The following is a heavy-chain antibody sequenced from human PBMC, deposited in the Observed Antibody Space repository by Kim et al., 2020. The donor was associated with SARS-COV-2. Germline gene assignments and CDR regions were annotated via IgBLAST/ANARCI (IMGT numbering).Heavy chain of an antibody. V-gene: IGHV3-9*01. CDR3: AKDPGYYDSSGHDY. D-gene: IGHD3-22*01. J-gene: IGHJ4*02. Sequence: ADSVKGRFTISRDNAKNSLYLQMNSLRAEDTALYYCAKDPGYYDSSGHDYWGQGTLVTVSS.